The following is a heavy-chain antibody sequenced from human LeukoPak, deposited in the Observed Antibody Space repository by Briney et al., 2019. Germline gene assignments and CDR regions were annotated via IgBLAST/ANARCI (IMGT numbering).Heavy chain of an antibody. CDR3: ARDGSGYDY. CDR1: RFTFSNYW. D-gene: IGHD6-19*01. Sequence: GGSLRLSCAASRFTFSNYWMSWVRQPPGKGLEWVANINQGGSEKYYLNSVKGRFTISRDNAKNSLYLQMNSLRADDTAIYYCARDGSGYDYWGQGTLVTVSS. J-gene: IGHJ4*02. V-gene: IGHV3-7*05. CDR2: INQGGSEK.